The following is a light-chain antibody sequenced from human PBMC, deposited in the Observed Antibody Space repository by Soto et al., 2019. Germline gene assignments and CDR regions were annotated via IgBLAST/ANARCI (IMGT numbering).Light chain of an antibody. CDR2: DAS. J-gene: IGKJ2*01. Sequence: EIVLTQSSATLSLSPGESATLSCRASQSVSSYLAWYQQKPGQAPRLLIYDASNRATGIPARFSGSGSGTDLTLTISSLEPEGFAVYYCQQRSNWPPYTFGQGTKLEIK. V-gene: IGKV3-11*01. CDR1: QSVSSY. CDR3: QQRSNWPPYT.